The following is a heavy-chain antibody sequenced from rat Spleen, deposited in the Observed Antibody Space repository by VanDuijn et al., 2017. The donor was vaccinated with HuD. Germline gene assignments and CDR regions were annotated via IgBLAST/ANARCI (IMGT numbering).Heavy chain of an antibody. D-gene: IGHD1-2*01. Sequence: EVQLVETGGDLVQPGRSLKLSCVASGFTFSSYWMYWIRQAPGKGLEWVSSINTDGGSTYYPDSMKGRFTISRDNAENTVYLQMNSLRSEDTATYFCGKDMNYFSTYPFYLMGAWGQGTSVTVSS. V-gene: IGHV5-58*01. CDR2: INTDGGST. J-gene: IGHJ4*01. CDR3: GKDMNYFSTYPFYLMGA. CDR1: GFTFSSYW.